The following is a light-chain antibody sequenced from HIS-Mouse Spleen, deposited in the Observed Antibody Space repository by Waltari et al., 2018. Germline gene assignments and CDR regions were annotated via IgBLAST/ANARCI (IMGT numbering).Light chain of an antibody. V-gene: IGLV2-14*03. Sequence: QSALTQPASVSGSPAQSITISCTGTSSDVGGYKYVSWYQQHPGKAPKLMIYDVSNRPSGVSNRFSGSKSGNTASLTISGLQAEDEADYYCSSYTSSSTLVFGTGTKVTVL. CDR1: SSDVGGYKY. CDR3: SSYTSSSTLV. J-gene: IGLJ1*01. CDR2: DVS.